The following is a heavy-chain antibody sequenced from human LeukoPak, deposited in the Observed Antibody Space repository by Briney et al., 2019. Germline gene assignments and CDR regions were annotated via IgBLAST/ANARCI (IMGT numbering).Heavy chain of an antibody. J-gene: IGHJ3*02. D-gene: IGHD1-1*01. V-gene: IGHV3-21*01. Sequence: GGSLRLSCAASGFTFSSYSMNWVRQAPGKGLEWVSSISSSSSYIYYAHSVKGRFTISRDNAKNSLYLQMNSLRAEDTAVYYCATTKATRLDAFDIWGQGTMVTVSS. CDR2: ISSSSSYI. CDR1: GFTFSSYS. CDR3: ATTKATRLDAFDI.